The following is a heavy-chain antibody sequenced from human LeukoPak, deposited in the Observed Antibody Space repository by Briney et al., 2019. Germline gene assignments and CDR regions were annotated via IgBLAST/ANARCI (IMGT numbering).Heavy chain of an antibody. CDR2: IRSDGSNK. CDR1: GYSFSRYG. Sequence: GGSLTLSCVASGYSFSRYGMHWVRQAPRKGLERGSFIRSDGSNKYYAESVKGRVFLTKDDSKNTVFLQMISLRLEDTAVYYCAKDVMYCDTVYCPTFDYCGQGTLLTVSS. CDR3: AKDVMYCDTVYCPTFDY. J-gene: IGHJ4*02. V-gene: IGHV3-30*02. D-gene: IGHD2/OR15-2a*01.